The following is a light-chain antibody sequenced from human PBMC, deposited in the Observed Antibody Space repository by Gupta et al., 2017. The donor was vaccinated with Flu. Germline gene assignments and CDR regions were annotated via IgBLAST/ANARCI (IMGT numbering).Light chain of an antibody. CDR2: LDSDGRH. CDR3: QTWGTGIGV. Sequence: QVVLTQSPSASASLGASVKLTCTLSSGHGTYAIAWHQKHPQKGPRYLMNLDSDGRHTRGDGIPDRFSGSTSGAERYLTISSLQSEDEADYYCQTWGTGIGVFGGGTELTVL. CDR1: SGHGTYA. J-gene: IGLJ3*02. V-gene: IGLV4-69*01.